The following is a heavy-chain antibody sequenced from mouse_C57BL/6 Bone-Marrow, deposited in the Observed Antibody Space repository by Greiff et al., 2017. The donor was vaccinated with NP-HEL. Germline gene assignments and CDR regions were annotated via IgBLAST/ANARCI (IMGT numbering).Heavy chain of an antibody. CDR3: ARARGWFAY. Sequence: EVQLQESGPGLVKPSQSLSLTCSVTGYSITSGYYWNWIRQFPGNKLEWMGYISYDGSNNSNPSLKNRISITRDTSKNQFFLKLNSVTTEDTATYYCARARGWFAYWGQGTLVTVSA. V-gene: IGHV3-6*01. J-gene: IGHJ3*01. CDR2: ISYDGSN. CDR1: GYSITSGYY.